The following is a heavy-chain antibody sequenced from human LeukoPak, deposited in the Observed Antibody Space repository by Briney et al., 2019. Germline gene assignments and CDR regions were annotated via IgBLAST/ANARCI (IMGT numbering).Heavy chain of an antibody. CDR3: ASRGSYGYSDY. CDR1: GLTFSSYS. D-gene: IGHD5-18*01. V-gene: IGHV3-48*04. Sequence: GGSLRLSCAASGLTFSSYSMNWVRQAPGKGLEWVSYISSSSSTIYNADSVKGRFTISRDNAKNSLYLQMNSLRAEDTAVYYCASRGSYGYSDYWGQGTLVTVSS. J-gene: IGHJ4*02. CDR2: ISSSSSTI.